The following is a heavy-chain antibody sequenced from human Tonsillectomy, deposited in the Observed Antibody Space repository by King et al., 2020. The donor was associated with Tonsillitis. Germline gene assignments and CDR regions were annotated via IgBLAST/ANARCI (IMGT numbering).Heavy chain of an antibody. CDR1: GYTFTSYG. Sequence: VQLVESGAEVKKPGASVKVSCKASGYTFTSYGISWVRQAPGQGIEWMGWISAYNGNTNYAQKLQGRVTMTTDTSTSTAYMELRSLRSDDTAVYYCARDPPDMITFGGVIVHDYWGQGTLVTVSS. J-gene: IGHJ4*02. D-gene: IGHD3-16*02. CDR2: ISAYNGNT. CDR3: ARDPPDMITFGGVIVHDY. V-gene: IGHV1-18*04.